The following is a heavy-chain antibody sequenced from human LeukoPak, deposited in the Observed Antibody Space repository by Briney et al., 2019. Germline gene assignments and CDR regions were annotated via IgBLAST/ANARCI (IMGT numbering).Heavy chain of an antibody. CDR1: VFTFCSFA. Sequence: QPGGSLRLSCEASVFTFCSFAMYWVRQAPVKGLDWIAGIFGSGGSPHYADSVKGRFTISRDNSKNTVYLQINSLRAEDTAVYYCGKTTAGYSSGQKPAWPVDYWGQGTLVTVSS. J-gene: IGHJ4*02. V-gene: IGHV3-23*01. CDR3: GKTTAGYSSGQKPAWPVDY. CDR2: IFGSGGSP. D-gene: IGHD5-18*01.